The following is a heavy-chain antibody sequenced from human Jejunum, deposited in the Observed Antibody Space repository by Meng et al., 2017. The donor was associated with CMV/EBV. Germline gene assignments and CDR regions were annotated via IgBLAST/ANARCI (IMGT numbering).Heavy chain of an antibody. V-gene: IGHV5-51*01. CDR3: ARPSSTKGLDY. J-gene: IGHJ4*02. CDR1: GYNFNTYG. Sequence: SGYNFNTYGIGWVRQRPGRGLEWLGTIYPGDSDATYSPSVRGHVTFSADKSINTAYLQWDSLTASDTALYFCARPSSTKGLDYWGQGTLVTVSS. D-gene: IGHD1-26*01. CDR2: IYPGDSDA.